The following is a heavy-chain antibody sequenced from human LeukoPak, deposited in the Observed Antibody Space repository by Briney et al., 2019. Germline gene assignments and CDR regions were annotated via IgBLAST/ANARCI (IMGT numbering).Heavy chain of an antibody. CDR1: GYTFTGYY. CDR2: MNPNSGNT. D-gene: IGHD3-22*01. V-gene: IGHV1-8*01. Sequence: ASVEVSCKASGYTFTGYYMHWVRQATGQGLEWMGWMNPNSGNTGYAQKFQGRVTITRNTSISTAYMELSSLRSEDTAVYYCARGTYYYDSSGYYGNWFDPWGQGTLVTVSS. J-gene: IGHJ5*02. CDR3: ARGTYYYDSSGYYGNWFDP.